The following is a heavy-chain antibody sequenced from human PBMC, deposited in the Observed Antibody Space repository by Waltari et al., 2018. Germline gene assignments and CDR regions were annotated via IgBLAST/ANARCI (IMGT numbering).Heavy chain of an antibody. Sequence: EVQLVESGGGLVQPGGSLRLSCAASGFTFSNYWVYWVGQAPGKGLVWVSRIISDGSSTTYADSVKGRFTISRDNAKNTLYLQMNSLRAEDTAVYYCARLSNWAGDYWGQGTLVTVSS. CDR1: GFTFSNYW. CDR2: IISDGSST. CDR3: ARLSNWAGDY. J-gene: IGHJ4*02. D-gene: IGHD1-1*01. V-gene: IGHV3-74*01.